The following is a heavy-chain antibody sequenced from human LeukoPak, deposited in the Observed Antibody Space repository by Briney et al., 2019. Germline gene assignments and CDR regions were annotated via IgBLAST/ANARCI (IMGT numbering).Heavy chain of an antibody. J-gene: IGHJ3*02. CDR3: ARRFGI. V-gene: IGHV4-59*12. Sequence: SETLSLTCTVSGDSISNYYWTWIRQPPGERPEWIGYIYSSGTTSYNPSLKSRATISIDTFKNQFSLKSRSVTATDTAVYYCARRFGIWGQGTMVTVSS. CDR2: IYSSGTT. D-gene: IGHD3-10*01. CDR1: GDSISNYY.